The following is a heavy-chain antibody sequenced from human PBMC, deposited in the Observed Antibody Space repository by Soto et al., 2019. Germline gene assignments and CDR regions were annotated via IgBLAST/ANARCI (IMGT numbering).Heavy chain of an antibody. CDR3: AKPQWELQALYAFDI. J-gene: IGHJ3*02. D-gene: IGHD1-26*01. CDR1: GFTFSSYA. Sequence: GGSLRLSCAASGFTFSSYAMSWVRQAPGKGLEWVSAISGSGGSTYYADSVKGRFTISRDNSKNTLYLQMNSLRVEDTAVYSCAKPQWELQALYAFDIWGQGTMVTVSS. V-gene: IGHV3-23*01. CDR2: ISGSGGST.